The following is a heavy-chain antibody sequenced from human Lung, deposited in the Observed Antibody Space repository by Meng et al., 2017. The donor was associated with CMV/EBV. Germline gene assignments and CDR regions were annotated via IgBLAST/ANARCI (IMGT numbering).Heavy chain of an antibody. D-gene: IGHD2-15*01. J-gene: IGHJ6*02. CDR2: IYYSGAT. CDR1: GHPITTYY. CDR3: ARDRAAVGYYYYAMDA. Sequence: SETLSLTCSVFGHPITTYYWSWVRQAPGKGLEWIGYIYYSGATNYNPSLKSRLTISMDTSKNQFSMELRSVTAADTAIYYCARDRAAVGYYYYAMDACGQGXTVTVSS. V-gene: IGHV4-59*01.